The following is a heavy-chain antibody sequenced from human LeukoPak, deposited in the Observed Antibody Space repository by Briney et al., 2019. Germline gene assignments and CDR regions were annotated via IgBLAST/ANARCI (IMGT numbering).Heavy chain of an antibody. CDR3: ARDGYYYKAMDV. CDR1: VFSFSSYR. D-gene: IGHD3-10*01. J-gene: IGHJ6*02. CDR2: ISSSSSSI. V-gene: IGHV3-21*01. Sequence: PGGSLRLSCAASVFSFSSYRMNWVRQAPGKGLEWVSSISSSSSSIYYADSVKGRFTISRDNAKNSLYLQMNSLRAEDTGVYYCARDGYYYKAMDVWGQGTTVTVSS.